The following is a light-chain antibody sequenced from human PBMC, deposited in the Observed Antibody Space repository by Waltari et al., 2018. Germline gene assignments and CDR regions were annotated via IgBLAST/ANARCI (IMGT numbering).Light chain of an antibody. CDR1: QSIGRS. CDR2: DIS. V-gene: IGKV3-20*01. J-gene: IGKJ1*01. CDR3: QKYERLPAT. Sequence: EIVLTQSPGTLSLSLGDRATLSCRASQSIGRSVVWYQQRPGQAPRLLIYDISRRATGIPDRFSGSGYGTDFSLTISRLEHEDFAVYYCQKYERLPATFGQGTTVEIK.